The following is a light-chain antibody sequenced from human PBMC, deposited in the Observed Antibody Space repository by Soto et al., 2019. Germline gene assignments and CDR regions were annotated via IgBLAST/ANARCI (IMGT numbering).Light chain of an antibody. V-gene: IGKV3-20*01. J-gene: IGKJ4*01. Sequence: EIVLTQSPGTLSLSPGERATLSCRASQSVSYSYLAWYQQIPGQAPRLLIYDASSRATGIPDRFSGSGSATDFTLTISGLEPEDFAVCYCQQYGSSLTLGGGTKVDTK. CDR2: DAS. CDR1: QSVSYSY. CDR3: QQYGSSLT.